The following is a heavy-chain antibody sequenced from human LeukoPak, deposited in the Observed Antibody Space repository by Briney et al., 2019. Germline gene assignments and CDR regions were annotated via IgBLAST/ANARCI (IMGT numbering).Heavy chain of an antibody. V-gene: IGHV3-33*01. Sequence: GGSLRLSCAASGFTFSSYGMHWVRQAPGKGLEWVAVIWYDGSNKYYADSVKGRFTISRDNSKNTLYLQMNSLRAEDTAVYYCARRIVGVMEYFDYWGQGTLVTVSS. CDR2: IWYDGSNK. CDR3: ARRIVGVMEYFDY. J-gene: IGHJ4*02. D-gene: IGHD1-26*01. CDR1: GFTFSSYG.